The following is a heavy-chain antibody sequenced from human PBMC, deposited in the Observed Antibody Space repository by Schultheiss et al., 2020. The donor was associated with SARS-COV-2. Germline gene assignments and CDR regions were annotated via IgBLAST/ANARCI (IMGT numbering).Heavy chain of an antibody. CDR3: ARRHYYDSSGYYPLDAFDI. Sequence: SETLSLTCAVYGGSFSGYYWSWIRQPPGKGLEWIGEINHSGSTNYNPSLKSRVTISVDTSKNQFSLKLSSVTAADTAVYYCARRHYYDSSGYYPLDAFDIWGQGTMVTVSS. CDR1: GGSFSGYY. J-gene: IGHJ3*02. D-gene: IGHD3-22*01. CDR2: INHSGST. V-gene: IGHV4-34*01.